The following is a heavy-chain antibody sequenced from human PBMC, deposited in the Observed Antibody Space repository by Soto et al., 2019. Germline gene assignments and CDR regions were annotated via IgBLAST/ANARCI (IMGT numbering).Heavy chain of an antibody. V-gene: IGHV1-69*13. D-gene: IGHD3-22*01. J-gene: IGHJ4*02. CDR2: IIPRSGTS. CDR1: GDTFSTYT. Sequence: SVKVSCKASGDTFSTYTITWVRQAPGQGLEWMGGIIPRSGTSNYAQKFQGRVTITADESTSTAYMELSSLRSEDTAVYYCARSPYSSGYYYAIDYWGQGTQVTVSS. CDR3: ARSPYSSGYYYAIDY.